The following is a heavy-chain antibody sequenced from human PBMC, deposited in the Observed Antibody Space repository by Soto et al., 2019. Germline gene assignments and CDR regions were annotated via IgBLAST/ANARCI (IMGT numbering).Heavy chain of an antibody. J-gene: IGHJ4*02. Sequence: QVQLVESGGGVVQPGRSLRLSCAASGFTFSNYGIHWVRQAPGKGLEWVAVIWYDGSNKYYADSVKGRFTISRDNSKNTLYLQMNSLRGEDTAVYFCARHYYESSGYYQTSDYWGQGTLVTVSS. D-gene: IGHD3-22*01. CDR1: GFTFSNYG. CDR2: IWYDGSNK. CDR3: ARHYYESSGYYQTSDY. V-gene: IGHV3-33*01.